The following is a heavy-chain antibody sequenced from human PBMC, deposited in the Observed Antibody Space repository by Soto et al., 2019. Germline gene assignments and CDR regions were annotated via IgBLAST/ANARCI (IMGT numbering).Heavy chain of an antibody. CDR1: GFSLNLSGVG. D-gene: IGHD3-9*01. CDR3: AHRQTRLAAFGY. V-gene: IGHV2-5*02. J-gene: IGHJ4*02. CDR2: IYWDDEK. Sequence: QITLKESGPTLVKPTQTLTLTCTFSGFSLNLSGVGVGWIRQPPGKALEWLALIYWDDEKRYSPSLKNRLTITKDTSKNQVVLTMTNMDPVDTATYYCAHRQTRLAAFGYWGQGTLVTVSS.